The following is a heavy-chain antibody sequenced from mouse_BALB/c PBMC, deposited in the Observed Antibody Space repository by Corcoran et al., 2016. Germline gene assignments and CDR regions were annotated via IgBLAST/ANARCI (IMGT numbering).Heavy chain of an antibody. V-gene: IGHV9-4*02. CDR1: GYTFTTAG. Sequence: QIQLVQSRTELKKPGETVRISCKASGYTFTTAGMQWVQKMPGKGLKWIGWINTHSGVPKYAEDFKGRFAFSLATSASSAYLQISNLKNEDTATYFCARYDYDGFAYWVQGILVTVSA. J-gene: IGHJ3*01. CDR3: ARYDYDGFAY. CDR2: INTHSGVP. D-gene: IGHD2-4*01.